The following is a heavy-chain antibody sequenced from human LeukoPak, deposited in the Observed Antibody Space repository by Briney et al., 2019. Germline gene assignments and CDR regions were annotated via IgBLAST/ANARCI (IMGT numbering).Heavy chain of an antibody. V-gene: IGHV4-59*02. D-gene: IGHD1-7*01. Sequence: PSETLSLTCTVSGGSVNGYYWKWMRQPPGKGLEWIGFIHYSGLTVYSPSLQSRVTMSVDTSRNQFSLDLSSVTAADTALYYCARDPPEDEWNSLDSWGQGILVTVSS. J-gene: IGHJ4*02. CDR2: IHYSGLT. CDR3: ARDPPEDEWNSLDS. CDR1: GGSVNGYY.